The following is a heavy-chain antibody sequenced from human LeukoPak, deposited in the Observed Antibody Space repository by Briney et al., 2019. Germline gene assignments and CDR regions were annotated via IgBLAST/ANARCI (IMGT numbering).Heavy chain of an antibody. CDR1: GYTLTRVY. CDR3: ASDNSGYDYTLDY. J-gene: IGHJ4*02. V-gene: IGHV1-2*01. D-gene: IGHD5-12*01. Sequence: ASVKVSREASGYTLTRVYMHWVPQAPGQGLGWMGGINPNSGGTNYAHNFQGRVNRPRHTSISTAYMELGRLRYDDTAVYDCASDNSGYDYTLDYWREGTLVSVPS. CDR2: INPNSGGT.